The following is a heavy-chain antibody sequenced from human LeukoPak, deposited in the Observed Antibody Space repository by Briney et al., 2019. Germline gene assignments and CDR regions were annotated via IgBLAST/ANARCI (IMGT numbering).Heavy chain of an antibody. CDR1: GNYW. CDR2: IKQDGSEK. Sequence: GGSLRLSCAASGNYWMHWVRQAPGKGLEWVANIKQDGSEKYYVDSVKGRFTISRDNAKNSLYLQMNSLRAEDTAVYYCARVLGFSDFDYWGQGTLVTVSS. J-gene: IGHJ4*02. CDR3: ARVLGFSDFDY. V-gene: IGHV3-7*01. D-gene: IGHD2-15*01.